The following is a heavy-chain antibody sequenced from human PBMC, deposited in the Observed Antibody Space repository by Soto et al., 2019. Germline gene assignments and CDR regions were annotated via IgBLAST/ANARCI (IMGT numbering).Heavy chain of an antibody. CDR2: ISSSSSTI. CDR3: ARDSPGTVAGTRY. V-gene: IGHV3-48*01. D-gene: IGHD6-19*01. Sequence: GGSLRLSCAASGFTFSSYSMNGGRQAPGKGLEWVSYISSSSSTIYYADSVKGRFTISRDNAKNSLYLQMNSLRAEDTAVYYCARDSPGTVAGTRYWGQGTLVTVSS. J-gene: IGHJ4*02. CDR1: GFTFSSYS.